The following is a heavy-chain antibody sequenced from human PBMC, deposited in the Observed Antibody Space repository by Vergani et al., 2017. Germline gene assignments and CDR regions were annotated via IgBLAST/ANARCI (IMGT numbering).Heavy chain of an antibody. CDR1: GFTFIMHA. J-gene: IGHJ3*02. CDR3: AKVGRSEVAGTFGAFDI. Sequence: EVQLLESGGDLVQPGGSLRLSCAASGFTFIMHAMSWVRQAPGKGLEWVSTLSASDRRTHYADSVKGRFTISRDISKNTLFLHMNSLRPVDTAVYYCAKVGRSEVAGTFGAFDIWGQGTMVTVSS. CDR2: LSASDRRT. D-gene: IGHD6-19*01. V-gene: IGHV3-23*01.